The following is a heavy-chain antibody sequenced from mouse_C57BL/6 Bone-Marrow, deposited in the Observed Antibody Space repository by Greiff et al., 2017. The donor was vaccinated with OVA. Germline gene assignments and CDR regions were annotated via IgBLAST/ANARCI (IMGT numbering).Heavy chain of an antibody. D-gene: IGHD2-1*01. CDR1: GYTFTSYW. CDR3: ARGYYGTSFAY. J-gene: IGHJ3*01. V-gene: IGHV1-64*01. Sequence: VQLQQPGAELVKPGASVKLSCKASGYTFTSYWMHWVKQRPGQGLEWIGMIHPNSGSTNYNEKFKSKATLTVDTSSSTAYMQLSSLTSEDSAVYYCARGYYGTSFAYWGQGTLVTVSA. CDR2: IHPNSGST.